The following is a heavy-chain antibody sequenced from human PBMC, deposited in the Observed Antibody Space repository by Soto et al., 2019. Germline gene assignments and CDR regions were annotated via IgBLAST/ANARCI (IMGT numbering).Heavy chain of an antibody. D-gene: IGHD3-9*01. CDR3: ARGSQLRYFDWLSDY. V-gene: IGHV3-64*01. J-gene: IGHJ4*02. Sequence: GGSLRLSCAASGFTFSSYAMHCVRQAPGKGLEYVSAISSNGGSTYYANSVKGRFTISRDNSKNTLYLQMGSLRAEDMAVYYCARGSQLRYFDWLSDYWGQGT. CDR2: ISSNGGST. CDR1: GFTFSSYA.